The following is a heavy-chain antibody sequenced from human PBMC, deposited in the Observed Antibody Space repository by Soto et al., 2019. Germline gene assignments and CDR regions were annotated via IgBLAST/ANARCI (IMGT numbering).Heavy chain of an antibody. CDR1: GFTFDDYA. D-gene: IGHD3-22*01. CDR2: ISWNSGSI. Sequence: PVGSLRLSCAASGFTFDDYAMHWVRQAPGKGLEWVSGISWNSGSIGYADSVKGRFTISRDNAKNSLYLQMNSLRAEDTALCYCASTKYYYDRARYYYGMDVWGQGTTVTVSS. V-gene: IGHV3-9*01. CDR3: ASTKYYYDRARYYYGMDV. J-gene: IGHJ6*02.